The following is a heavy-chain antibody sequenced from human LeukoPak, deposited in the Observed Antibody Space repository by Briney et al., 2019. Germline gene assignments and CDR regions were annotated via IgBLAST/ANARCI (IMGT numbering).Heavy chain of an antibody. D-gene: IGHD3-22*01. CDR2: LADDGRNK. CDR3: ARDYDYEDGGGFDH. Sequence: PGGSLRLSCAASGFTFSTNAMHWVRQAPGKGREGVAVLADDGRNKYYADSVKDRFTLSRDSSKNTLYLQMNSLRTEDTAVYYCARDYDYEDGGGFDHWGQGTLVTVPS. V-gene: IGHV3-30*04. CDR1: GFTFSTNA. J-gene: IGHJ4*02.